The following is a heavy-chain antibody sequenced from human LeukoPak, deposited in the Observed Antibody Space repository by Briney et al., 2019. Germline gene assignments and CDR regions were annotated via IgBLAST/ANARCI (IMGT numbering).Heavy chain of an antibody. CDR1: GFTFSRYT. D-gene: IGHD3-16*02. J-gene: IGHJ4*02. V-gene: IGHV3-21*03. CDR2: ISSSGYYI. Sequence: GGSLRLSCAASGFTFSRYTMNWVRQSPGKGLEWVSSISSSGYYIYYADSVKGRFTISRDNAKNSLYLQMNSLKTEDTAVYYCTCYDYVWGSHRHGDYFDYWGQGTLVTVSS. CDR3: TCYDYVWGSHRHGDYFDY.